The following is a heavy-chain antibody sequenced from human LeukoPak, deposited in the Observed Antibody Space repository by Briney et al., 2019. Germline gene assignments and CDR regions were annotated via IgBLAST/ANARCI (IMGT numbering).Heavy chain of an antibody. J-gene: IGHJ5*02. CDR2: INHSGST. Sequence: SETLSLTCGVYGGSFSDYYWSWIRQPPGKGLEWIGEINHSGSTNYNPSLKSRVTISVDTSKNQFSLKLSSVTAADTAVYYCARGLRWFDPWGQGTLVTVSS. CDR1: GGSFSDYY. CDR3: ARGLRWFDP. V-gene: IGHV4-34*01.